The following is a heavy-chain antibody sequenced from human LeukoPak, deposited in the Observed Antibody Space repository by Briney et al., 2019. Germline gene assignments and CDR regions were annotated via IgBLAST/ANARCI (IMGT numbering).Heavy chain of an antibody. CDR2: ISSNGGST. CDR3: ARTRGPGGNSGGRWYLDL. D-gene: IGHD4-23*01. Sequence: GGSLRLSCAASGFTFSSYAMHWVRQAPGKGLEYVSAISSNGGSTYYANSVKGRFTISRDNSKNTLYLQMGSLTAEDMAIYYCARTRGPGGNSGGRWYLDLWGRGTLVTVSS. J-gene: IGHJ2*01. CDR1: GFTFSSYA. V-gene: IGHV3-64*01.